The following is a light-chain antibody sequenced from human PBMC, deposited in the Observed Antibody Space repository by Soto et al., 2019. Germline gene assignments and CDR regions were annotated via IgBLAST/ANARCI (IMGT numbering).Light chain of an antibody. CDR3: SSFAGNNNVV. CDR1: SSDVGGYNY. V-gene: IGLV2-8*01. J-gene: IGLJ2*01. CDR2: EVS. Sequence: QSVLTQPPSASGSPGQSVTISCTGNSSDVGGYNYVSWYQQHPGKAPKLMISEVSKRPSGVPDRFSGSKSGNTASLTVSGLQAEDEADYYCSSFAGNNNVVFGGGTKLTVL.